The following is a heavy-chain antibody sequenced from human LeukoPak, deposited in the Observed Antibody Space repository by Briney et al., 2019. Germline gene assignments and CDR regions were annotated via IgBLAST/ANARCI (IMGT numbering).Heavy chain of an antibody. CDR1: GFTFSSYW. CDR2: INSDGSST. V-gene: IGHV3-74*01. Sequence: GGSLRLSCAASGFTFSSYWMHWVRQAPGKGLVWVSRINSDGSSTSYADSVKGRFTISRDNAKNSLYLLMNSLRAEDTAVYYCASVSSALTYYFDYWGQGTLVTVSS. D-gene: IGHD6-19*01. CDR3: ASVSSALTYYFDY. J-gene: IGHJ4*02.